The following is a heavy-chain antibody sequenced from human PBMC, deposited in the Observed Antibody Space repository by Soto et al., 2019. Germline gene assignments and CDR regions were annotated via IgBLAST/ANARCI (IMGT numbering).Heavy chain of an antibody. V-gene: IGHV3-23*01. Sequence: EVQLLESGGDLVQPGGSLSLSCEASGFTFSSYAMSWVRQAPGKGLEWVSGIGGSGGATYHADSVKGRFTISRDNSKNTLYLQMNSLRAGDTAVYYCARNTSSSGVDYWGQGTLVTVSS. J-gene: IGHJ4*02. CDR2: IGGSGGAT. CDR3: ARNTSSSGVDY. D-gene: IGHD6-6*01. CDR1: GFTFSSYA.